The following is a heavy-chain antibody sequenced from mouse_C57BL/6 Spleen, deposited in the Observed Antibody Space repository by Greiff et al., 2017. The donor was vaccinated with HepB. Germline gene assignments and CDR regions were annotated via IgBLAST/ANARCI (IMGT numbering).Heavy chain of an antibody. CDR2: INYDGSSN. Sequence: EVQLVESEGGLVQPGSSMKLSCTASGFTFSDYYMAWVRQVPEKGLEWVANINYDGSSNYYLDSLKSRFIISRDNAKNILYLQMSSLKSEDTATYYWSRDRGGLRREDWYFDVWGTGTTVTVSS. D-gene: IGHD2-4*01. CDR3: SRDRGGLRREDWYFDV. V-gene: IGHV5-16*01. CDR1: GFTFSDYY. J-gene: IGHJ1*03.